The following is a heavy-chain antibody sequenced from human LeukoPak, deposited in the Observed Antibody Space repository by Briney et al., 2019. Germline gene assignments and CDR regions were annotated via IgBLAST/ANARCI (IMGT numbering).Heavy chain of an antibody. CDR3: ARDRSLGELTTESPSFDY. CDR1: GGSISSYY. V-gene: IGHV4-4*07. D-gene: IGHD3-16*01. J-gene: IGHJ4*02. CDR2: IYTSGST. Sequence: KTSETLSLTCTVFGGSISSYYWGWIRQPAGKGLEWIGRIYTSGSTKYNPSLKSRVTMSIDTSKNQFSLKLSSVTAADTAVYYCARDRSLGELTTESPSFDYWGQGTLVTVSS.